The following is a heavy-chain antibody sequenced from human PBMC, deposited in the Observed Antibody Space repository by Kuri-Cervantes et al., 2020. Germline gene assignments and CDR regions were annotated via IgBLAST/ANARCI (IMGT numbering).Heavy chain of an antibody. Sequence: GESLKISCAASGFTFDDYAMHWVRQTPGNGLVWVSFINGDGSNTMYADSVKGRFTISRDNAKNTLYLQMNSLRAEDTAVYFCSRDAEGHFDSWGQGTLVTVSS. V-gene: IGHV3-74*03. J-gene: IGHJ4*02. CDR2: INGDGSNT. CDR1: GFTFDDYA. CDR3: SRDAEGHFDS.